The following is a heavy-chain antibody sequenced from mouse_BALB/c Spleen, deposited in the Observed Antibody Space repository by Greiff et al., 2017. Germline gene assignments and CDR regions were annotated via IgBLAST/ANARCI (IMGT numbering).Heavy chain of an antibody. D-gene: IGHD1-1*01. CDR3: ATLYGSSPYWYFDV. J-gene: IGHJ1*01. V-gene: IGHV5-6*01. Sequence: EVMLVESGGDLVKPGGSLKLSCAASGFTFSSYGMSWVRQTPDKRLEWVATISSGGSYTYYPDSVKGRFTISRDNAKNTLYLQMSSLKSEDTAMYYCATLYGSSPYWYFDVWGAGTTVTVSS. CDR1: GFTFSSYG. CDR2: ISSGGSYT.